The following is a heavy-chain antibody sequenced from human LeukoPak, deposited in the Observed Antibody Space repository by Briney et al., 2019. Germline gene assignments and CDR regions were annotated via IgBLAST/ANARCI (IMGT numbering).Heavy chain of an antibody. CDR2: IYYSGST. D-gene: IGHD6-6*01. CDR1: GGSISSSSYY. CDR3: ARPPSSSLNRWYFDL. J-gene: IGHJ2*01. V-gene: IGHV4-39*01. Sequence: SETLSLTCTVSGGSISSSSYYWGWIRQPPGKGLEWIGSIYYSGSTYYNPSLKSRVTISVDTSKNQFSLKLSSVTAADTAVYYCARPPSSSLNRWYFDLWGRGTLVTVSS.